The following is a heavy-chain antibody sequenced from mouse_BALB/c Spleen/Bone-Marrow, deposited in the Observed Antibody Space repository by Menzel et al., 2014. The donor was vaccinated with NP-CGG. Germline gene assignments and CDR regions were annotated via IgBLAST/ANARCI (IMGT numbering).Heavy chain of an antibody. Sequence: EVQGVESGPGLVKPSQSLSLTCTVTGYSITSDYAWNWIRPFPGNKLEWMGYISYSGSTSYNPSLKSRVSVTRDTSKNQFFLQLNSVTTEDTATYYCAREARATWAWFAYWGQGTLVTVSA. CDR1: GYSITSDYA. J-gene: IGHJ3*01. CDR3: AREARATWAWFAY. CDR2: ISYSGST. V-gene: IGHV3-2*02. D-gene: IGHD3-1*01.